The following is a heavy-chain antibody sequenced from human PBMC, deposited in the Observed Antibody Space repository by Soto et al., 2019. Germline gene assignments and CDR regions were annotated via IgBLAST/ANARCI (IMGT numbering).Heavy chain of an antibody. CDR2: INPATGAA. D-gene: IGHD3-3*01. J-gene: IGHJ3*02. CDR3: ARGGGVGVAGSAAFDM. CDR1: GYPVTAYY. Sequence: QLHLVQSGAVVKKPGASVTVSCSASGYPVTAYYMHWVRQAPGRGLEWMGGINPATGAAKYTQTFQGRVTMTRDTSTSTVFMELSGLTSGDTDVFYCARGGGVGVAGSAAFDMWGQGTLVTVSS. V-gene: IGHV1-2*02.